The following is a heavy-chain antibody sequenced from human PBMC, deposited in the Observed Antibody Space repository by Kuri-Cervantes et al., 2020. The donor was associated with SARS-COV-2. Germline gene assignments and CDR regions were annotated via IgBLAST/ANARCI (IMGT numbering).Heavy chain of an antibody. CDR1: GFTFSSYA. J-gene: IGHJ6*02. Sequence: GGSLRLSCAASGFTFSSYAMSWVRQAPGKGLEWVSAISGSGGSTYYADSVKGRFTISRDNSKNTLYLQMNSLRAEDTALYYCAKDGDPSYYYYYGMDVWGQGTTVTSP. CDR2: ISGSGGST. V-gene: IGHV3-23*01. D-gene: IGHD4-17*01. CDR3: AKDGDPSYYYYYGMDV.